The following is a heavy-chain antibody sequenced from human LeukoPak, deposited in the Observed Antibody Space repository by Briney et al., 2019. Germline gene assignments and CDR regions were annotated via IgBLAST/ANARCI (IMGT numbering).Heavy chain of an antibody. CDR1: RFTFDDYG. D-gene: IGHD3-10*01. V-gene: IGHV3-20*04. CDR2: MNWNGGST. J-gene: IGHJ6*02. Sequence: GGSLRLSCAASRFTFDDYGMSWVRQAPGKGLEWVSGMNWNGGSTGYADSVKGRFTISRDNAKNSLYLQMNSLRAEDTAWYYCATSGGITGGYYYYYYGMEVWGQGTTVTVSS. CDR3: ATSGGITGGYYYYYYGMEV.